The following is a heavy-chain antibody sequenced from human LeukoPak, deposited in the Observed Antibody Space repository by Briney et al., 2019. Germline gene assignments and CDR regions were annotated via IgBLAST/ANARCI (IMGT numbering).Heavy chain of an antibody. D-gene: IGHD1-26*01. Sequence: ASVKVSCTASGYTFTGYYMHWVRQAPGQGLEWMGWINPNSGGTNYAQKFQGRVTMTRDTSISTAYMELSRLRSDDTAVYYCASPLVSGSYYSDYWGQGTLVTVSS. V-gene: IGHV1-2*02. CDR2: INPNSGGT. CDR1: GYTFTGYY. CDR3: ASPLVSGSYYSDY. J-gene: IGHJ4*02.